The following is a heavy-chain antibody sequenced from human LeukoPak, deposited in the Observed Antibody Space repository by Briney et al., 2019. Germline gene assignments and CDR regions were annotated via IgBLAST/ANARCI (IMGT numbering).Heavy chain of an antibody. CDR2: TNPNSGGT. CDR3: ARGLVGDYGDHGDDY. D-gene: IGHD4-17*01. CDR1: GYTFTSYY. V-gene: IGHV1-2*06. J-gene: IGHJ4*02. Sequence: ASVKVSCKTSGYTFTSYYVSWVRQAPGQGLEWMGRTNPNSGGTNYAQKFQGRVTMTRDTSISTAYMELSRLRSDDTAVYYCARGLVGDYGDHGDDYWGQGTLVTVSS.